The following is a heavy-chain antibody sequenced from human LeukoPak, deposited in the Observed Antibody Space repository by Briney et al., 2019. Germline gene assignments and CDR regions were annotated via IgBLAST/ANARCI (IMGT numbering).Heavy chain of an antibody. CDR1: GFTFSDYY. J-gene: IGHJ4*02. D-gene: IGHD5-18*01. V-gene: IGHV3-11*01. CDR3: ANGYSYVRTY. Sequence: GGSLRLSCAASGFTFSDYYMSWIRQAPGKGLEWLSYMSSSGSIIWYADSVKGRSTISRDNAKNSLYLQMNSLRAEDTAVYYCANGYSYVRTYWGQGTLVTVSS. CDR2: MSSSGSII.